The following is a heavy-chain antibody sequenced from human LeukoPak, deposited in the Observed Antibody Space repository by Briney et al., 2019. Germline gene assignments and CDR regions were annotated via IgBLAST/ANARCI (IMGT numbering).Heavy chain of an antibody. CDR1: GGSISGYY. J-gene: IGHJ2*01. D-gene: IGHD5-24*01. Sequence: PSETLSLTCTVSGGSISGYYWSWIRQPAGKGLEWIGRIYTSGNTNYNPSLKSRVTMSVDTSKNQFSLRLCSVTAADTAVFYCARDFRRDGYNYIHWHFDLWGRGTLVTVSS. V-gene: IGHV4-4*07. CDR3: ARDFRRDGYNYIHWHFDL. CDR2: IYTSGNT.